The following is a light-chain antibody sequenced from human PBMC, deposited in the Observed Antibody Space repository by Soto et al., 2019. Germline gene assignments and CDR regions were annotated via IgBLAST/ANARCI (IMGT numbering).Light chain of an antibody. CDR2: GNS. CDR3: QSYDSSLNGRV. Sequence: QAVVTQPPSVSGAPGQRVTISCTGSSSNIGAGYDVHWYQQLPGTAPKLLIYGNSNRPSGVPDRFSGSKSGTSASLASTGFQAEDEADYYCQSYDSSLNGRVFGTGTKLTVL. CDR1: SSNIGAGYD. V-gene: IGLV1-40*01. J-gene: IGLJ1*01.